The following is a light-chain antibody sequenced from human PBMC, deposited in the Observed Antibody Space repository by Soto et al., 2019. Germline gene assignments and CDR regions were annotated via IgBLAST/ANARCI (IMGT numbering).Light chain of an antibody. V-gene: IGLV2-14*01. CDR1: SSDVGGYNY. CDR2: EVS. CDR3: SSYTSSSTRV. Sequence: QSALTQPASVSGSPGQSITISCTGTSSDVGGYNYVSWYQQHPGKAPKPMIYEVSNRPSGVSNRFSGSKSGNTASRTISGLQAEDEADYYCSSYTSSSTRVFGGWTKLTVL. J-gene: IGLJ3*02.